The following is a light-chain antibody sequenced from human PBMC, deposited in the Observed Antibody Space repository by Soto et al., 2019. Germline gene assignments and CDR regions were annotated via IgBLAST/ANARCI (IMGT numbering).Light chain of an antibody. CDR2: GAS. CDR1: QSVYSSL. J-gene: IGKJ1*01. Sequence: EIVLTPSPGTLSLSPGERATLSCRASQSVYSSLLAWYQHKPGQTPRLLIYGASSRATGIPDRFSGSGSGTDFTLTISRLEPEDFAVYYCQQYGRPWTFGQGTKVEIK. CDR3: QQYGRPWT. V-gene: IGKV3-20*01.